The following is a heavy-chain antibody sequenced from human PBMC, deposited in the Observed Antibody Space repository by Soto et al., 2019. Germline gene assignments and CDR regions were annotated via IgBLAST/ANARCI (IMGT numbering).Heavy chain of an antibody. CDR2: ISASGTTT. CDR1: GFTFSTYA. D-gene: IGHD3-9*01. V-gene: IGHV3-23*01. CDR3: AKDPTDERLVITPLEP. J-gene: IGHJ4*01. Sequence: GGSLRLSCAASGFTFSTYAMSWVRQAPGKGLEWVSSISASGTTTYDAEFVKGRFTVSRDNSKNTLYLQMNNLRAEDTALYYCAKDPTDERLVITPLEPWGQGTLVTVSS.